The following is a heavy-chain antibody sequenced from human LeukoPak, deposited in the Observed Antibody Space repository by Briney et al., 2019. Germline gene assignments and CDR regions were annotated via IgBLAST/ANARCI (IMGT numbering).Heavy chain of an antibody. Sequence: ASVTLTFKTSGYTFTSYGISWVRQAPGQGLEWMGWISAYNGDTNSSQSLQGRVTMTTDTSTSTAYMELRSLRSDDTAVYYCARMVGCYSDVHFAHWGQGSLVTVSS. CDR2: ISAYNGDT. D-gene: IGHD2-15*01. CDR3: ARMVGCYSDVHFAH. CDR1: GYTFTSYG. V-gene: IGHV1-18*01. J-gene: IGHJ4*02.